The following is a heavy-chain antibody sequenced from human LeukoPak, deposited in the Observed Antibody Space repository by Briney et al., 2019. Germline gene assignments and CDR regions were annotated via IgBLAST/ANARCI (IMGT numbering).Heavy chain of an antibody. CDR1: GFTFSGYG. Sequence: GGSLRLSCAASGFTFSGYGMYWVRQAPGKGLEWVAFIRYDGSNKYYADSVKGRFTVSRDNSKNTLYLQMKSLRAEDTAVYYCAKDLEYSSGWYRYYFDYWGQGTLVTVSS. CDR3: AKDLEYSSGWYRYYFDY. V-gene: IGHV3-30*02. D-gene: IGHD6-19*01. J-gene: IGHJ4*02. CDR2: IRYDGSNK.